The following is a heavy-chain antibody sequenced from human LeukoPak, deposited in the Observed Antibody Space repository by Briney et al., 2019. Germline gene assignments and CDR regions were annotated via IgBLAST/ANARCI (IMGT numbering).Heavy chain of an antibody. V-gene: IGHV1-2*02. CDR2: INPDSGGT. CDR1: GYTFTGYF. J-gene: IGHJ4*02. Sequence: EASVKVSCKASGYTFTGYFIHWVRQAPGQGLEWMGWINPDSGGTNYAQKFQGRVTMTRDTSISTAYMELSRLRSDDSAMYYCARGRGSWYDSSGSPYIRFDYWGQGTLVTVSS. CDR3: ARGRGSWYDSSGSPYIRFDY. D-gene: IGHD3-22*01.